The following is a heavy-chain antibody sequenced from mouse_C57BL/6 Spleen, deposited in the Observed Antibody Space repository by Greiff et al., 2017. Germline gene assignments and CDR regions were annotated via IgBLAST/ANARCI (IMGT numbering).Heavy chain of an antibody. CDR3: ARRGDYYGSSYDYFDY. CDR2: IWTGGGT. Sequence: VHLVESGPGLVAPSQSLSITCTVSGFSLTSYAISWVRQPPGKGLEWLGVIWTGGGTNYNSALKSRLSISKDNSKSQVFLKMNSLQTDDTARYYCARRGDYYGSSYDYFDYWGQGTTLTGSS. CDR1: GFSLTSYA. J-gene: IGHJ2*01. V-gene: IGHV2-9-1*01. D-gene: IGHD1-1*01.